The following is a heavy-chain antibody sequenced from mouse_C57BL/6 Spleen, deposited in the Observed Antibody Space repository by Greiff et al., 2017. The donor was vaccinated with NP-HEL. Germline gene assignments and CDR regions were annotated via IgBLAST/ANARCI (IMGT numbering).Heavy chain of an antibody. J-gene: IGHJ2*01. CDR3: ARPHFASVYFDY. CDR1: GFTFSSYG. Sequence: DVMLVESGGDLVKPGGSLKLSCAASGFTFSSYGMSWVRQTPDKRLEWVATISSGGSYTYYPDSVKGRFTISRDNAKNTLYLQMSSLKSEDTAMYYCARPHFASVYFDYWGQGTTLTVSS. CDR2: ISSGGSYT. V-gene: IGHV5-6*02.